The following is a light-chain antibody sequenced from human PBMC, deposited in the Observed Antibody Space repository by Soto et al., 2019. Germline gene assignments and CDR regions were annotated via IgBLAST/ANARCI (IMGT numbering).Light chain of an antibody. Sequence: DIQMTQSPSTLSASVGDRVTITCRASQSVTTWLAWYQQKPGKAPKLLIYAASNLQSGVPSRFSGSGSGTDFTLTISSLQPEDFATYFCQQSYTTPVYSFCQGTKLEIK. CDR3: QQSYTTPVYS. CDR2: AAS. J-gene: IGKJ2*01. V-gene: IGKV1-39*01. CDR1: QSVTTW.